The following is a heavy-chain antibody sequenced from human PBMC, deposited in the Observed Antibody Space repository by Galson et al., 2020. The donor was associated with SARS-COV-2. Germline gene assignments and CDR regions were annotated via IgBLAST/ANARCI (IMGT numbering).Heavy chain of an antibody. CDR2: VLSTGST. J-gene: IGHJ4*02. Sequence: SETLYISCIVSGGSIKSRSYYWGWIRQPPGKGLEWIASVLSTGSTAYNPSLKSRVTISVDTSKNQLSLRVTAVTAADAAVYYCARRGDTVAWFYWGQGALVTVSS. V-gene: IGHV4-39*01. D-gene: IGHD3-3*01. CDR3: ARRGDTVAWFY. CDR1: GGSIKSRSYY.